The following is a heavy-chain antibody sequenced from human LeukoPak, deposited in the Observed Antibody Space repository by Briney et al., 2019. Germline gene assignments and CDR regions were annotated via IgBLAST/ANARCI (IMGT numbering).Heavy chain of an antibody. CDR3: ARDLTAAGIQNYYYYGLDV. D-gene: IGHD6-13*01. Sequence: GGSLRLSCAASGFTFSSYAMNWVRQAPGKGLEWVSSISSSSSYIYYADSVKGRFTISRDNAKNSLYLQMNSLRAEDTAVYYCARDLTAAGIQNYYYYGLDVWGQGTTVTVSS. J-gene: IGHJ6*02. CDR1: GFTFSSYA. V-gene: IGHV3-21*01. CDR2: ISSSSSYI.